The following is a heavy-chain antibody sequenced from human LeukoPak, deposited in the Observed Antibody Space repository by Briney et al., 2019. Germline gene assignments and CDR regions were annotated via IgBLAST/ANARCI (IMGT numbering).Heavy chain of an antibody. Sequence: KSGPTLVNPTQTLTLTCTFSGFSLSTSGMCVSWIRQPPGKALEWLALIDWDDDKYYSTSLKTRLTISKDTSKNQVVLTMTNMDPVDTATYYCARYVDTAMGPLGPVKTPYYFDYWGQGTLVTVSS. V-gene: IGHV2-70*01. D-gene: IGHD5-18*01. J-gene: IGHJ4*02. CDR3: ARYVDTAMGPLGPVKTPYYFDY. CDR2: IDWDDDK. CDR1: GFSLSTSGMC.